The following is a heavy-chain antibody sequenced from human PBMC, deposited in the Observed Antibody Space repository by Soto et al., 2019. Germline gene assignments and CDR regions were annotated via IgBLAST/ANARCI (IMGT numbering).Heavy chain of an antibody. V-gene: IGHV3-23*01. D-gene: IGHD3-10*01. Sequence: GGSLRLSCTVSGVTFSNYAMNWVRQAPGKGLEWVSSLSGSGGTTYYVDSVKGRFIISRDNSKNTLYLLMNSLRAEDTALYYCAKQRADYGSGADTFYFDSWGQGAQGTVPQ. CDR1: GVTFSNYA. CDR2: LSGSGGTT. CDR3: AKQRADYGSGADTFYFDS. J-gene: IGHJ4*02.